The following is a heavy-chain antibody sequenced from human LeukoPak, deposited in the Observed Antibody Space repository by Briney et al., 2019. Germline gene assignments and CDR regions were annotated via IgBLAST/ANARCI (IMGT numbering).Heavy chain of an antibody. J-gene: IGHJ4*02. CDR2: IYYSGST. CDR1: GGSISSYY. D-gene: IGHD2/OR15-2a*01. V-gene: IGHV4-59*01. CDR3: ARESNPAYSIYYFDY. Sequence: SETLSLTCTVSGGSISSYYWSWIRQPPGKGPEWIGYIYYSGSTNYNPSLKSRVTISVDTSKNQFSLKLSSVTAADTAVYYCARESNPAYSIYYFDYWGQGTLVTVSS.